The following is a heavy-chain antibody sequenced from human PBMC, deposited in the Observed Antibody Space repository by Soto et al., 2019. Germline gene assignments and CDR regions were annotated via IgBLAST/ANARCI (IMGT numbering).Heavy chain of an antibody. CDR1: GYNFNNYY. CDR3: ARDRPDSYCGGDCPLGYYYHGMDV. CDR2: INPANGFT. V-gene: IGHV1-46*02. Sequence: QVQLVQTGAEVKKPGASVKISCKATGYNFNNYYIHWVRQAPGGGLQWMGVINPANGFTSYTQKFQGRVTMTTDTSTSTVDMDESRLRVEDTAVYYCARDRPDSYCGGDCPLGYYYHGMDVWGQGTTVTVSS. J-gene: IGHJ6*02. D-gene: IGHD2-21*01.